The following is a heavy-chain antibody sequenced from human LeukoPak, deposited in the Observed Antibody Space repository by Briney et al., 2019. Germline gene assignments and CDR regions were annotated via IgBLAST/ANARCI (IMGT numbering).Heavy chain of an antibody. CDR3: ARGPVYSSGWYNWFDP. CDR2: IYYSGST. D-gene: IGHD6-19*01. Sequence: SETLSLTCTVSGGSISSYYWSWIRQPPGKGLEWIGYIYYSGSTNYNPSLKSRVTISVDTSKNQFSLRLSSVTAADTAVYYCARGPVYSSGWYNWFDPWGQGTLVTVSS. J-gene: IGHJ5*02. CDR1: GGSISSYY. V-gene: IGHV4-59*01.